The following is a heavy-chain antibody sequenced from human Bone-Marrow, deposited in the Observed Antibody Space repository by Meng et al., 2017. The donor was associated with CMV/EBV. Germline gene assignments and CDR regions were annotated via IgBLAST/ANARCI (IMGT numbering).Heavy chain of an antibody. D-gene: IGHD6-13*01. CDR3: ARLGIAAAGTGNYYYYGMDV. Sequence: GGSLRLSCKGSEYSFTNYWIAWVRQMPGKGLEWMGITYPGDSNTRYSPSFQGQVTISADKSISTAYLQWSSLKASDTAMYYCARLGIAAAGTGNYYYYGMDVWGQGTTVTVSS. CDR2: TYPGDSNT. J-gene: IGHJ6*02. CDR1: EYSFTNYW. V-gene: IGHV5-51*01.